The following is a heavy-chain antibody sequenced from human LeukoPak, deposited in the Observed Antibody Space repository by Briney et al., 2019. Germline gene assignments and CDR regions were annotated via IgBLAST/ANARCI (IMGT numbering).Heavy chain of an antibody. V-gene: IGHV5-51*01. D-gene: IGHD5-18*01. CDR3: ARQGQLGHDAFDI. J-gene: IGHJ3*02. CDR1: GYSFTSYW. CDR2: IYPGDSDT. Sequence: GESLKLSCKGSGYSFTSYWIGWVRQMPGKGLEWMGIIYPGDSDTRYSPSFQGQVTISADKSISPAYLQWSSLKASDTAMYYCARQGQLGHDAFDIWGQGTMVTVSS.